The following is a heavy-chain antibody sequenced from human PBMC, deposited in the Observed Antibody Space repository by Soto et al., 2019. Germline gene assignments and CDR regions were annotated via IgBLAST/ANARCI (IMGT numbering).Heavy chain of an antibody. J-gene: IGHJ4*02. Sequence: VGSLRLSCAASGFTFSRYWMTWVRQAPGKGLEWVANIKQDGSEIYYVDSVKGRFTISRDNAENSLYLQLNSLRAEDTAVYHCARDPVCSGGSCYDYWGQGTLVTVSS. D-gene: IGHD2-15*01. CDR3: ARDPVCSGGSCYDY. V-gene: IGHV3-7*01. CDR2: IKQDGSEI. CDR1: GFTFSRYW.